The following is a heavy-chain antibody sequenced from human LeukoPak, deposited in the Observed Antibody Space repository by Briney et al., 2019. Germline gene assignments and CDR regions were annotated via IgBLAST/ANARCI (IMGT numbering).Heavy chain of an antibody. J-gene: IGHJ4*02. CDR3: ARPPQGYSSGWYLFDY. V-gene: IGHV3-53*01. D-gene: IGHD6-19*01. CDR1: GFTVSSNY. Sequence: GVSVRLSCAASGFTVSSNYMSWVRQAPGKGLEWVSVIYSGGSTYYADSVKGRFAISRDNSKNTLYLQMNSLRAEDTAVYYCARPPQGYSSGWYLFDYWGQGTLVTVSS. CDR2: IYSGGST.